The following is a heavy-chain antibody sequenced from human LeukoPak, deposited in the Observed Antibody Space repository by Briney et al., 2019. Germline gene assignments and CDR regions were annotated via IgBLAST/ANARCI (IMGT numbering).Heavy chain of an antibody. CDR2: ISSNGGST. V-gene: IGHV3-64D*06. CDR1: GFTFSNFG. CDR3: AIAAALSR. J-gene: IGHJ4*02. Sequence: GGSLRLSCAASGFTFSNFGITWVRQAPGKGLEYVSAISSNGGSTYYADSVKGRFTISRDNSKNTLFLQMSSLRAEDTAVYYCAIAAALSRWGQGTLVTVSS. D-gene: IGHD6-13*01.